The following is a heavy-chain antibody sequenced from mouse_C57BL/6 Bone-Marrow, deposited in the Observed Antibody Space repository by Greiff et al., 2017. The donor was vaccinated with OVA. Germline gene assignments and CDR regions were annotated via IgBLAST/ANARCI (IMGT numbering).Heavy chain of an antibody. CDR2: IDPANGNT. J-gene: IGHJ3*01. Sequence: VHVKQSVAELVRPGASVKLSCTASGFNIKNTYMHWVKQRPEQGLEWIGRIDPANGNTKYAPKFQGKATITADTSSNTAYLQLSSLTSEDTAIYYCARSPIYYGYDGPFAYWGQGTLVTVSA. D-gene: IGHD2-2*01. V-gene: IGHV14-3*01. CDR3: ARSPIYYGYDGPFAY. CDR1: GFNIKNTY.